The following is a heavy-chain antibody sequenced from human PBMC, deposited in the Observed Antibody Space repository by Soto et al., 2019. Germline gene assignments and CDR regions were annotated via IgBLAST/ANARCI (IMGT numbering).Heavy chain of an antibody. CDR3: ARVVGTIFGVVAPFDY. J-gene: IGHJ4*02. Sequence: KTGGSLRLSCAASGFTFSSYSMNWVRQAPGKGLEWVSSISSSSSYIYYADSVKGRFTISRDNAKNSLYLQMNSLRAEDTAVYYCARVVGTIFGVVAPFDYWGQGTLVTVSS. V-gene: IGHV3-21*01. CDR1: GFTFSSYS. D-gene: IGHD3-3*01. CDR2: ISSSSSYI.